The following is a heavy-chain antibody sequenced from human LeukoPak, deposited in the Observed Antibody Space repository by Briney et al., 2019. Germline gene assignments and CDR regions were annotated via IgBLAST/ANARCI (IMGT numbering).Heavy chain of an antibody. CDR1: GFTFSSYS. Sequence: GGSLRLSCAASGFTFSSYSMNWVRQAPGKGLEWVSSISSSSSYIYYADSVKGRFTISRDNAKNSLYLQMNSLRAEDTAVYYCARDSGYCGGGCYSAPFDYWGQGTLVTVSS. CDR2: ISSSSSYI. D-gene: IGHD2-21*02. V-gene: IGHV3-21*01. CDR3: ARDSGYCGGGCYSAPFDY. J-gene: IGHJ4*02.